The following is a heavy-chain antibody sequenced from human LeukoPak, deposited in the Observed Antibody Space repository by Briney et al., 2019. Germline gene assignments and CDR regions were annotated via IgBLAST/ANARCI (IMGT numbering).Heavy chain of an antibody. CDR1: GFTFSSYE. D-gene: IGHD6-6*01. Sequence: PGGSLRLSCAASGFTFSSYEMDWVSQAPGKGLEWVSYISSSGSTIFYADSVKGRFTISRDNAKNSLYLQMNSLRAEDTAVYYCARLYSSSSGLRASDYWGQGTLVTVSS. CDR3: ARLYSSSSGLRASDY. CDR2: ISSSGSTI. V-gene: IGHV3-48*03. J-gene: IGHJ4*02.